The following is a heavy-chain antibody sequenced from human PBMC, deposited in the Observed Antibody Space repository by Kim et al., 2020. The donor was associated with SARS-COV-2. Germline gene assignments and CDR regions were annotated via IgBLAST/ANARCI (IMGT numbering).Heavy chain of an antibody. CDR3: ARVGDSSGWSDDDY. J-gene: IGHJ4*02. D-gene: IGHD6-19*01. Sequence: KFQGRVTMTRDTSTSTVYMELSSLRSKDTAVYYCARVGDSSGWSDDDYWGQGTLVTVSS. V-gene: IGHV1-46*01.